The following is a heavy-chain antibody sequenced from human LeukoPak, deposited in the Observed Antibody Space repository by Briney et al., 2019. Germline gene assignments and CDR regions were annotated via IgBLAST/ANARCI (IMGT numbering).Heavy chain of an antibody. J-gene: IGHJ4*02. Sequence: SETLSLTCTVSGGSISSCYWSWIRQPPGKGLEWIGYIYYSGSTNYNPSLKSRVTISVDTSKNQFSLKLSSVTAADTAVYYCASTYYYDSSGYYAFDYWGQGTLVTVSS. V-gene: IGHV4-59*01. CDR3: ASTYYYDSSGYYAFDY. CDR2: IYYSGST. D-gene: IGHD3-22*01. CDR1: GGSISSCY.